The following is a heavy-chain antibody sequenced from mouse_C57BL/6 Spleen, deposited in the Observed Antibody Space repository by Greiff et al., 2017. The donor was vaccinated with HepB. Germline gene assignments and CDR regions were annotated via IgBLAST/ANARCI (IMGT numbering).Heavy chain of an antibody. CDR3: ARDGNYSFYFGY. V-gene: IGHV3-6*01. CDR2: ISYDGSN. CDR1: GYSITSGYY. D-gene: IGHD2-1*01. J-gene: IGHJ2*01. Sequence: EVQLQESGPGLVKPSQSLSLTCSVTGYSITSGYYWNWIRQFPGNKLEWMGYISYDGSNNYNPSLKNRISITRDTSKNQFFLKLNSVTTEDTATYYCARDGNYSFYFGYWGQGTTLTVSS.